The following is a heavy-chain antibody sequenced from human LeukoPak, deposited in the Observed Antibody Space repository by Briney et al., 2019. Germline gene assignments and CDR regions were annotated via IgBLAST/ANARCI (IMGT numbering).Heavy chain of an antibody. CDR3: ARSPHILTGENFDY. CDR1: GYTFTSYY. J-gene: IGHJ4*02. D-gene: IGHD3-9*01. CDR2: INPSGGST. Sequence: ASVKVSCKASGYTFTSYYMHWVRQAPGQGLEWMGIINPSGGSTIYAHKFQGRVSMTRDTSISTAYMHLSRLRSADTAVYYCARSPHILTGENFDYWGQGTLLTVSS. V-gene: IGHV1-46*01.